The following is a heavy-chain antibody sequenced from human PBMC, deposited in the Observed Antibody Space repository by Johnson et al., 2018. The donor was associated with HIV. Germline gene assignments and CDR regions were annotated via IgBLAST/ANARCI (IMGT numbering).Heavy chain of an antibody. V-gene: IGHV3-30*18. J-gene: IGHJ3*02. CDR1: GLSFSNFG. CDR3: AKDASGSYSRAQSISDAFDI. CDR2: ISFDGNLK. D-gene: IGHD1-26*01. Sequence: QVQLVESGGGVVQPGKSLTLSCVGSGLSFSNFGIHWVRQAPGKGPEWVAVISFDGNLKKYADSVKGRFTISRDNSKNTMYLQMNSLRTEDTAVYYCAKDASGSYSRAQSISDAFDIWGQGTMVTVSS.